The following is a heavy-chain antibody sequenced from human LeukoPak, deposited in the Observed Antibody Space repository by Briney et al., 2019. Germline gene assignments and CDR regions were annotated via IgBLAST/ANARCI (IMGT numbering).Heavy chain of an antibody. J-gene: IGHJ6*03. V-gene: IGHV4-38-2*01. D-gene: IGHD6-19*01. CDR3: ARSRWLAHYYYYMDV. CDR2: IYHSGST. Sequence: SETLSLTCAVSGYSISSGYYWGWIRQPPGKGLEWSGSIYHSGSTYYNPSLKSRVTISVDTSKNQLSLKLSSVTAADTAVYYCARSRWLAHYYYYMDVWGKGTTVTVSS. CDR1: GYSISSGYY.